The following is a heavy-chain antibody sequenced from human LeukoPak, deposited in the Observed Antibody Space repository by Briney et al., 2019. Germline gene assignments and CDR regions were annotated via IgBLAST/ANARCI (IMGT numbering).Heavy chain of an antibody. J-gene: IGHJ4*02. Sequence: GGSLRLSCAASGFTFSDYSMNWVRQAPGKGLEWVSYISFSVNTKYYGDSVKGRFTISRDNAKNSLYLHMDSLRAEDTAVYYCARGAYSSGWAYFDHWGQGTLITVSS. CDR2: ISFSVNTK. V-gene: IGHV3-48*04. CDR1: GFTFSDYS. CDR3: ARGAYSSGWAYFDH. D-gene: IGHD6-19*01.